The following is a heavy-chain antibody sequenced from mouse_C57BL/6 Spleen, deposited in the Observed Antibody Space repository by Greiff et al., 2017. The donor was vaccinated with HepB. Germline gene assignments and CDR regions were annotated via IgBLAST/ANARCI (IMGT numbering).Heavy chain of an antibody. CDR1: GYTFTSYW. Sequence: QFQLQQSGAELVMPGASVKLSCKASGYTFTSYWMHWVKQRPGQGLEWIGEIDPSDSYTNYNQKFKGKSTLTVDKSSSTAYMQLSSLTSEDSAVYYCARGGSSYGYWYFDVWGTGTTVTVSS. J-gene: IGHJ1*03. CDR2: IDPSDSYT. V-gene: IGHV1-69*01. D-gene: IGHD1-1*01. CDR3: ARGGSSYGYWYFDV.